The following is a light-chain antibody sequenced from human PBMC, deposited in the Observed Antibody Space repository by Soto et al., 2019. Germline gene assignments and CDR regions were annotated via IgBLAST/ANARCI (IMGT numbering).Light chain of an antibody. CDR2: DVS. CDR3: RSYTSRHTLIV. Sequence: QSVLTQPASVSGSPGQSITISCTGTSSDVGGYNYVSSYQQHPGKAPKLMIYDVSNRPSGVSNRFSGSKSGNTASLTISGLQAEDEADYYCRSYTSRHTLIVFGTGTKVTVL. J-gene: IGLJ1*01. CDR1: SSDVGGYNY. V-gene: IGLV2-14*01.